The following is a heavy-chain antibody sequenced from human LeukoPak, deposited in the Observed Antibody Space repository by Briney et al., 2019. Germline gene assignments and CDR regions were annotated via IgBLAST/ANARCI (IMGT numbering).Heavy chain of an antibody. Sequence: SESLSLTCTVSGGSISSGYYYWRWIRQPPGKGLEWIGYIYYSGSTYYNPSLKSRVTISVDTSKNQFSLKLSSVTAADTAVYYCARDLLNEGNHLDYWGQGTLVTVSS. D-gene: IGHD4-23*01. V-gene: IGHV4-30-4*01. J-gene: IGHJ4*02. CDR2: IYYSGST. CDR1: GGSISSGYYY. CDR3: ARDLLNEGNHLDY.